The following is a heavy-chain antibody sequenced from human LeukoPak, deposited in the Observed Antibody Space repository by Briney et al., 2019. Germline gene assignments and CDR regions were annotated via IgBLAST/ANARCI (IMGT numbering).Heavy chain of an antibody. J-gene: IGHJ5*02. CDR2: INPDSGGT. V-gene: IGHV1-2*02. CDR1: GYTFTDYY. Sequence: GASVKVSCKASGYTFTDYYMHWVRQAPGQGLEWIGRINPDSGGTDYAQKFQDRVTMTRDTSITTAYMDLSRLRSDDTAVYYCARLGENGLLTGYFYPWGQGTLVTVSS. CDR3: ARLGENGLLTGYFYP. D-gene: IGHD3-9*01.